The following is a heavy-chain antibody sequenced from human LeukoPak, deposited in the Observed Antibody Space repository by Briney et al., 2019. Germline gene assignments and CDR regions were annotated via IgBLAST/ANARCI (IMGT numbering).Heavy chain of an antibody. D-gene: IGHD1-1*01. CDR2: INHSGST. Sequence: SETLSLTCAVYGGSFSGYYWSWIRQPPGKGLEWIGEINHSGSTNYNPSLKSRVTISVDTSKNQFSLKLSSVTAADTAVYYCARIPKKNWNGPRCFDYWGQGTLVTVSS. V-gene: IGHV4-34*01. CDR1: GGSFSGYY. J-gene: IGHJ4*02. CDR3: ARIPKKNWNGPRCFDY.